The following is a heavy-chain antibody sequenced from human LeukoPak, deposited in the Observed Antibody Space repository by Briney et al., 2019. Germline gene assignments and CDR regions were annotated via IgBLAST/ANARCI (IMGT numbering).Heavy chain of an antibody. D-gene: IGHD3-22*01. Sequence: ASVKVSCKASGYTFTGYYMHWVRQAPGQGLEWMGWINPNSGGTNYAQKFQGRVTMTRDTSISTAYMELSRLRSDDTAVFYCARSFSLDYYDISGYYLFDYWGQGTLVTVSS. J-gene: IGHJ4*02. V-gene: IGHV1-2*02. CDR2: INPNSGGT. CDR1: GYTFTGYY. CDR3: ARSFSLDYYDISGYYLFDY.